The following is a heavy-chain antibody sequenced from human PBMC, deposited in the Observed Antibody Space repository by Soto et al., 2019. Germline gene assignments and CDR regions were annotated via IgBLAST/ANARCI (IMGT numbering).Heavy chain of an antibody. V-gene: IGHV4-61*01. Sequence: SETLSLTCAVSGGSISSGSYYWSWIRQPPGKGLEWIGYIYYSGSTNYNPSLKSRVTISVDTSKNQFSLKLSSVTAADTAVYYCARVGWEDDSSGSFDYWGQGTLVTVSS. CDR2: IYYSGST. J-gene: IGHJ4*02. D-gene: IGHD3-22*01. CDR1: GGSISSGSYY. CDR3: ARVGWEDDSSGSFDY.